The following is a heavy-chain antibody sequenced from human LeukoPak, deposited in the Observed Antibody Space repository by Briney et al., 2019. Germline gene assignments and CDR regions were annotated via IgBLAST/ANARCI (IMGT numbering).Heavy chain of an antibody. CDR3: ARITGGIYCSSTSCSKISGDFDY. D-gene: IGHD2-2*01. CDR2: INPSGGST. CDR1: GYTFTSYY. Sequence: ASVKVSCKASGYTFTSYYMHWVRQAPGQGLEWMGIINPSGGSTSYAQKFQGRVTMTRDTSTSTVYMELSSLRSEGTAVYYCARITGGIYCSSTSCSKISGDFDYWGQGTLVTVSS. J-gene: IGHJ4*02. V-gene: IGHV1-46*01.